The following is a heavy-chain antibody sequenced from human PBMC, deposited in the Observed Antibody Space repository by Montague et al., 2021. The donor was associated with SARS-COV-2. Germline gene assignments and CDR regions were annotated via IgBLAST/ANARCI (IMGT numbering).Heavy chain of an antibody. CDR3: ARDGSGYASNYFYVMDV. CDR1: RFTFNTYT. D-gene: IGHD3-22*01. CDR2: ISYDGSKK. Sequence: SLRLSCAASRFTFNTYTMHWVRQAPGKGLQWVSAISYDGSKKYYIDSVKGRFTISRDNSRNTLSLQMNSLRSEDSAVYYCARDGSGYASNYFYVMDVWGQGTMVTVSS. V-gene: IGHV3-30*04. J-gene: IGHJ6*02.